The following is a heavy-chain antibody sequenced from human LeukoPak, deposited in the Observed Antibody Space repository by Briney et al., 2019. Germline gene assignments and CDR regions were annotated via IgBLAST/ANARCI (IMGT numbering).Heavy chain of an antibody. Sequence: QPGGSLRLSCAASGFTFSIDAMSWVRQAPGKGLEWVSAISGSGGSTYYADSVKGWFTISRDNSKNTLYLQMNSLRAEDTAVYYCAKDLRSFTIFGVVHGSGYGMDVWGQGTTVTVSS. CDR1: GFTFSIDA. CDR3: AKDLRSFTIFGVVHGSGYGMDV. V-gene: IGHV3-23*01. CDR2: ISGSGGST. J-gene: IGHJ6*02. D-gene: IGHD3-3*01.